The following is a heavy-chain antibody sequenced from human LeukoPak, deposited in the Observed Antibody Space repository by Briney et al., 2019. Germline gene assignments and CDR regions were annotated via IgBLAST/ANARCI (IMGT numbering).Heavy chain of an antibody. D-gene: IGHD6-19*01. CDR2: MNPNSGNT. CDR3: ARALGAVAGPEDAFDI. V-gene: IGHV1-8*03. Sequence: ASVKVSCKASGYTFNSYDINWVRQATGQGREWMGWMNPNSGNTGYAQQFQGRITITRQTSISTAYMELSRLTSEDTAVYYCARALGAVAGPEDAFDIWGQGTMVTVSS. J-gene: IGHJ3*02. CDR1: GYTFNSYD.